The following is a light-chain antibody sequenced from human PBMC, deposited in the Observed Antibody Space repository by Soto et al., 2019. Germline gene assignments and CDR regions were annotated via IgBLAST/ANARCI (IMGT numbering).Light chain of an antibody. Sequence: EIVLTQSPGTLSLSPGERATLSCRASQSISSNYLAWYQQKPGQAPRLLIFGASNRATGIPARFSGSGSGTDFTLTISSLEPEDFAVYYCQQRSRSITFGQGTRLEI. V-gene: IGKV3D-20*02. CDR2: GAS. J-gene: IGKJ5*01. CDR3: QQRSRSIT. CDR1: QSISSNY.